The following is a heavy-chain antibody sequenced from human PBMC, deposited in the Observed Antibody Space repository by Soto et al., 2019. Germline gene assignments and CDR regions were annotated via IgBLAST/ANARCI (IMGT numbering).Heavy chain of an antibody. D-gene: IGHD3-10*01. CDR2: INPNSGGT. Sequence: ASVKVSCKASGYTFTGYYMHWVRQAPGQGLEWMGWINPNSGGTNYAQKFQGWVTMTRDTSISTAYMELSRLRSDDTAVYYCARDTYYYGSGSYYTYYYGMDVWGQGNTVPVSS. V-gene: IGHV1-2*04. CDR1: GYTFTGYY. CDR3: ARDTYYYGSGSYYTYYYGMDV. J-gene: IGHJ6*02.